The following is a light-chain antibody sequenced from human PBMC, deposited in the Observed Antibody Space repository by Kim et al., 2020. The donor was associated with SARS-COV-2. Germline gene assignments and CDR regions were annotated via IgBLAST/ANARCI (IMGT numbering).Light chain of an antibody. V-gene: IGKV3-15*01. CDR2: GAS. J-gene: IGKJ4*01. CDR3: QQYNNWPLT. Sequence: SVAPAERAALSSRASQSVSSNGAWYQQNPGQAPRLLIYGASTRATGIPARFSGSGSGTEFTLTISSLQSEDFAVYYCQQYNNWPLTFGGGTKVEI. CDR1: QSVSSN.